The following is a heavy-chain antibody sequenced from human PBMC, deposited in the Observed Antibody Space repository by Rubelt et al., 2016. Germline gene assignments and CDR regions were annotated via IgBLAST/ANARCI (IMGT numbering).Heavy chain of an antibody. CDR1: GFTFSSYA. D-gene: IGHD3-10*01. CDR2: IKQDGSEK. CDR3: AAGDY. V-gene: IGHV3-7*01. Sequence: EVQLVESGGGLVQPGGSLRLSCAASGFTFSSYAMSWVRQAPGKGLEWVANIKQDGSEKYYVDSVKGRFTISRDNAKNSLYLQMNGLRAEDTAVYYCAAGDYWGQGTLVTVSS. J-gene: IGHJ4*02.